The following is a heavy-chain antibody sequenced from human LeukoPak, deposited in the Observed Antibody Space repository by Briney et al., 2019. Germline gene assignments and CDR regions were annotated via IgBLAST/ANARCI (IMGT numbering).Heavy chain of an antibody. CDR2: ISGDGGST. V-gene: IGHV3-43*02. CDR1: GFTFDDYA. J-gene: IGHJ3*02. Sequence: GGSLRLSCAASGFTFDDYAMHWVRQAPGKGLEWVSLISGDGGSTYYADSVKGRFTISRDNSKNTLYLQMSSLRAEDTAIYYCARAGEGFDTWGQGTKVTVSS. CDR3: ARAGEGFDT. D-gene: IGHD3-10*01.